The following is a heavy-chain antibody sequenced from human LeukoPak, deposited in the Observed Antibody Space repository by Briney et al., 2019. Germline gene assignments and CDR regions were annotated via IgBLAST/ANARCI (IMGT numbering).Heavy chain of an antibody. V-gene: IGHV4-34*01. CDR3: ARYKNVAAAAVPYFDY. Sequence: NASETLSLTCAVYGGSFSGYYWSWIRQPPGKGLEWIGEINHSGSTNYNPSLKSRVTISVDTSKNQFSLKLSSVTAADTAVYYCARYKNVAAAAVPYFDYWGQGTLVTVSS. D-gene: IGHD6-13*01. CDR1: GGSFSGYY. J-gene: IGHJ4*02. CDR2: INHSGST.